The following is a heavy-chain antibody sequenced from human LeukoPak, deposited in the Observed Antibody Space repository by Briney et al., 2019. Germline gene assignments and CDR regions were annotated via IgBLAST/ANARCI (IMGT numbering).Heavy chain of an antibody. CDR2: INVNGDTK. CDR3: AQGYSSGYFPY. V-gene: IGHV3-23*01. D-gene: IGHD2-15*01. Sequence: GGSLRLSCAVSGFSVSGYGMSWVRQAPGRGLEWISAINVNGDTKYYADSVRGRFIISRDNSENTLYLQMNSLRTGDTAVYYCAQGYSSGYFPYWGQGSLVSVSS. CDR1: GFSVSGYG. J-gene: IGHJ4*02.